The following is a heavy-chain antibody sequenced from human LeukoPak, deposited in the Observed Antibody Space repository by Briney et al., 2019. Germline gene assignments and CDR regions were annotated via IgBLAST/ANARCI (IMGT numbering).Heavy chain of an antibody. CDR3: ARSQTKKLVYFDY. CDR1: GFTFSSYA. V-gene: IGHV3-64*01. J-gene: IGHJ4*02. D-gene: IGHD1/OR15-1a*01. Sequence: PGGSLTLSCAASGFTFSSYAMHWVRQAPGKGLEYVSAISSNGGSTYYANSVKGRFTISRDNSKNTLYLQMGSLRAEDMAVYYCARSQTKKLVYFDYWGQGTLVTVSS. CDR2: ISSNGGST.